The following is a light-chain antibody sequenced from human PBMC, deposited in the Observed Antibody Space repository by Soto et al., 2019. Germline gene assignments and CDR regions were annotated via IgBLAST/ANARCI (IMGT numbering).Light chain of an antibody. CDR3: QQYDNLPST. V-gene: IGKV1-33*01. Sequence: DIQMTQSPSTLSASVGDRVTITCRASQTISSWLAWYQQKPGKAPKLLIYDASNLETGVPSRFSGSGSGTDFTFTISSLQPEDIETYYGQQYDNLPSTFGQGTRLEIK. J-gene: IGKJ5*01. CDR2: DAS. CDR1: QTISSW.